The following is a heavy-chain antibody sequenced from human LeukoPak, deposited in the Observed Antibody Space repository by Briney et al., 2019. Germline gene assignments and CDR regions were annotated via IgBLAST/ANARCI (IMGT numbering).Heavy chain of an antibody. D-gene: IGHD5-18*01. J-gene: IGHJ4*02. CDR3: ARVRGYSYDSSDFDY. V-gene: IGHV4-59*01. Sequence: SETLSLTCTVYGDSISYYYWSWHRQPPGKGLEWFGKIYYSGNTNYNPSLKSRVTISVDTSKNQFSLMLSSVTAADTAVYYCARVRGYSYDSSDFDYWGQGTLVTVSS. CDR1: GDSISYYY. CDR2: IYYSGNT.